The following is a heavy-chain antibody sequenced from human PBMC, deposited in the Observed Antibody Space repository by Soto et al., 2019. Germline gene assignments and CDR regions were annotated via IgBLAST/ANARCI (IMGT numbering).Heavy chain of an antibody. J-gene: IGHJ4*02. CDR1: GGSFSGYY. CDR3: AREVGYYSSTRRNLYFDY. Sequence: SETLSLTCAVDGGSFSGYYWSWVCQPPGKGLEWIGDINHNGGTNYNPSLKSRVIISVDTSKTQFSLKLSSVTAADTAVYYCAREVGYYSSTRRNLYFDYWGPGTLGTVSS. D-gene: IGHD2-2*01. CDR2: INHNGGT. V-gene: IGHV4-34*01.